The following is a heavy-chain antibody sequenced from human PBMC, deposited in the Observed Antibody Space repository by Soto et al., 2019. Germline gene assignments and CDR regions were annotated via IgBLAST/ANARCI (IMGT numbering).Heavy chain of an antibody. CDR3: ARDGGYCSSTSCYVGAFDI. V-gene: IGHV1-18*01. J-gene: IGHJ3*02. Sequence: GASVNVSCKASGYTFTSYGISWVRQAPGQGLEWMGWISAYNGNTNYAQKLQGRVTMTTDTSTSTAYMELRSLRSDDTAVYYCARDGGYCSSTSCYVGAFDIWGQGTMVTVSS. CDR2: ISAYNGNT. CDR1: GYTFTSYG. D-gene: IGHD2-2*01.